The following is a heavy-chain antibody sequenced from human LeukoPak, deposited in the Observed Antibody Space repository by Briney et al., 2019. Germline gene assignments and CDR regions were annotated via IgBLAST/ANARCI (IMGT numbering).Heavy chain of an antibody. J-gene: IGHJ2*01. V-gene: IGHV4-4*07. CDR2: IYTSGST. CDR1: GGSLSSYY. Sequence: SETLSLTCTVSGGSLSSYYWSWIRQPAGKGLEWIGRIYTSGSTNYNPSLKSRVTMSVDTSKNQFSLKLSSVTAADTAVYHCARYDFILISYFDLWGRGALVTVSS. D-gene: IGHD3-3*01. CDR3: ARYDFILISYFDL.